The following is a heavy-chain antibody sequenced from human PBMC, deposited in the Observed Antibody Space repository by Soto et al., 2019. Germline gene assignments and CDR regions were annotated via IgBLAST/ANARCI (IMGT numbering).Heavy chain of an antibody. V-gene: IGHV2-26*01. CDR1: GFSLSNARMG. D-gene: IGHD3-10*01. J-gene: IGHJ6*02. CDR3: ARTLNSGTTDV. CDR2: IFSNDEK. Sequence: SVPTLVNPTGTLTLTCTVSGFSLSNARMGVSWIRQPPGKALEWLAHIFSNDEKSYSTSLKTRLTISKDTSKNQVVLTMTNMDPVDTATYYCARTLNSGTTDVWGQGTTVTVSS.